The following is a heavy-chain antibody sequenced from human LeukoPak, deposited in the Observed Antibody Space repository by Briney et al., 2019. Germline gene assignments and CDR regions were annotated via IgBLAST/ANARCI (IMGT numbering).Heavy chain of an antibody. V-gene: IGHV1-2*02. D-gene: IGHD3-22*01. Sequence: GASVKVSCKASGYTFTGYYMHWVRQAPGQGLEWMGWINPNSGGTNYAQKFQGRVTMTRDTSISTAYMELSRLRSDDTAVYYCAKDMTYYYDSSAQDYWGQGTLVTVSS. CDR3: AKDMTYYYDSSAQDY. J-gene: IGHJ4*02. CDR1: GYTFTGYY. CDR2: INPNSGGT.